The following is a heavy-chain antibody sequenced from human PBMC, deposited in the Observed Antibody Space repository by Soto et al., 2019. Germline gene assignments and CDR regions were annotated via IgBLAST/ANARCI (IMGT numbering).Heavy chain of an antibody. V-gene: IGHV4-31*03. CDR3: ASSFSFCGNDCYPI. D-gene: IGHD2-21*02. J-gene: IGHJ4*02. Sequence: SETLSLTCTVSGGSISSGGFYWSWIRQDPGKGLECIAFIHSSGSAYYNPSLKSGVTISVDTSKNQFSLKLSSVTAADTAVYYCASSFSFCGNDCYPIWGRGTPVTDSA. CDR1: GGSISSGGFY. CDR2: IHSSGSA.